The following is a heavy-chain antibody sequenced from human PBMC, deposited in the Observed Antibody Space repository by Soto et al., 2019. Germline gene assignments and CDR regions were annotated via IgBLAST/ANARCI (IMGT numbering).Heavy chain of an antibody. D-gene: IGHD6-6*01. V-gene: IGHV4-59*01. Sequence: SETLSLTCTVSGGSINNYYWEWIRQPPGKGLEWIGYIYYTGSTKYNPSLQSRVTISLDTSKNQFSLNLKSLTAADTAIYYCAGHRGQLAAFDIWGQGTMVTVSS. CDR2: IYYTGST. J-gene: IGHJ3*02. CDR3: AGHRGQLAAFDI. CDR1: GGSINNYY.